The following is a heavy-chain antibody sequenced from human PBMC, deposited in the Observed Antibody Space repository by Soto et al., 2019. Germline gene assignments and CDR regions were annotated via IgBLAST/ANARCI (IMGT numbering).Heavy chain of an antibody. J-gene: IGHJ6*02. CDR3: ARGYCSGGSCQGVYYYYGMDV. Sequence: KVSCKASGYTFTSYYMHWVRQAPGQGLEWMGIINPSGGSTSYAQKFQGRVTMTRDTSTSTVYMELSSLRSEDTAVYYCARGYCSGGSCQGVYYYYGMDVWGQGTTVTVSS. CDR1: GYTFTSYY. D-gene: IGHD2-15*01. CDR2: INPSGGST. V-gene: IGHV1-46*01.